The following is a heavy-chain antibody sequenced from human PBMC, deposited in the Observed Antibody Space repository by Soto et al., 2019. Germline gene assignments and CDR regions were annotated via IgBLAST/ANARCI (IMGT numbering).Heavy chain of an antibody. D-gene: IGHD2-2*01. CDR2: IYPGDSDT. J-gene: IGHJ6*02. CDR1: GYSFTSYW. Sequence: GESLKISCKGSGYSFTSYWIGWVRQMPGKGLEWMGIIYPGDSDTRYSPPFQGQVTISADKSISTAYLQWSSLKASDTAMYYCARNLVGYCSSTSCPNKYYYYYGMDVWGQGTTVTVSS. V-gene: IGHV5-51*01. CDR3: ARNLVGYCSSTSCPNKYYYYYGMDV.